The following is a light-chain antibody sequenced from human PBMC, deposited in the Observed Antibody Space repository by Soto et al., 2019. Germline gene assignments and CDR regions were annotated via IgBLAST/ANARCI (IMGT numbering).Light chain of an antibody. V-gene: IGKV3-20*01. J-gene: IGKJ1*01. Sequence: VLTQSPGTLSLSPGERATLSCRASQSVSDNYLAWYQQKPGQAPRLLIYGAFTRATGIPDRFSGSGSGTDFSLTISRLEPEDFAVYYCQQYGSSPPWTFGQGTTVEIK. CDR1: QSVSDNY. CDR3: QQYGSSPPWT. CDR2: GAF.